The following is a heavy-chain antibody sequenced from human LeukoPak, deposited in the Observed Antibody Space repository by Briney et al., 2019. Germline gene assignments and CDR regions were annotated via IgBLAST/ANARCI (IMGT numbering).Heavy chain of an antibody. V-gene: IGHV3-23*01. CDR1: GFTFSSYA. CDR3: VKDQGGLMVRGVINYYYYYGMDV. J-gene: IGHJ6*02. D-gene: IGHD3-10*01. CDR2: ISGSGGST. Sequence: GGSLRLSCAASGFTFSSYAMSWVRQAPGKGLEWVSAISGSGGSTYYADSVKGRFTISRDNSKNTLYLQMNSLRAEDTAVYYCVKDQGGLMVRGVINYYYYYGMDVWGQGTTVTVSS.